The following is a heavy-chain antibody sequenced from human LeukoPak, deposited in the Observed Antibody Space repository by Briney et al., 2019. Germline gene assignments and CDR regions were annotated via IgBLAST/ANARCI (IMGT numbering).Heavy chain of an antibody. V-gene: IGHV3-21*01. CDR1: GFTFSSYR. CDR3: AREGSGVAGHFDY. Sequence: PGGSLRLSCAASGFTFSSYRMNWVRRAPGKGLEWVSSISSSSSYIYYADSVKGRFTISRDNAKTSLYLQMNSLRAGDTAVYYCAREGSGVAGHFDYWGQGTLVTVSS. J-gene: IGHJ4*02. CDR2: ISSSSSYI. D-gene: IGHD6-19*01.